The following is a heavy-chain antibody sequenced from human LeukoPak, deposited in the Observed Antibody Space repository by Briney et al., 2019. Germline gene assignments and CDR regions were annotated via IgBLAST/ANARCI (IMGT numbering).Heavy chain of an antibody. D-gene: IGHD3-22*01. CDR3: AKDRRITMIVVAPGPSDY. CDR1: GFTFRSYA. J-gene: IGHJ4*02. V-gene: IGHV3-23*01. CDR2: ISGSGGST. Sequence: GGSLRLSCAASGFTFRSYAMRWVRQAPGKGLEWVSAISGSGGSTYYADSVKGRFTISRDNSKNTLYLQMNSLRAEDTAVYCCAKDRRITMIVVAPGPSDYWGQGTLVTVSS.